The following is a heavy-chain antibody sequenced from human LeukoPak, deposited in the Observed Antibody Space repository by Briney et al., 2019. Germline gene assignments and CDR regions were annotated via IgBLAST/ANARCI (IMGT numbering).Heavy chain of an antibody. Sequence: GKSLRLSCAASGFTFSSYAMHWVRQAPGKGLEWVALILYDGSNKYYADSVKGRFIISRDNSKNTLYLEMNSLRAEDTAMYYCARGGGRFGGLLSYFDYWGQGTLVTVSS. CDR2: ILYDGSNK. V-gene: IGHV3-30-3*01. J-gene: IGHJ4*02. CDR3: ARGGGRFGGLLSYFDY. CDR1: GFTFSSYA. D-gene: IGHD3-10*01.